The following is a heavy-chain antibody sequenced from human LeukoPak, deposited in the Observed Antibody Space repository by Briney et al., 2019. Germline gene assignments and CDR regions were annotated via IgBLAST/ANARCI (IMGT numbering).Heavy chain of an antibody. J-gene: IGHJ4*02. CDR3: AKPSYYYDSSGYYAFDY. V-gene: IGHV3-30*02. D-gene: IGHD3-22*01. CDR1: GFTFSSYG. Sequence: GGSLRLSCAASGFTFSSYGMHWVRQAPGKGLEWVAFIRYDGSNKYYADSVKGRFTISRDNSKNTLYLQMNSLRAEDTAVYYCAKPSYYYDSSGYYAFDYWGQGTLVTVSS. CDR2: IRYDGSNK.